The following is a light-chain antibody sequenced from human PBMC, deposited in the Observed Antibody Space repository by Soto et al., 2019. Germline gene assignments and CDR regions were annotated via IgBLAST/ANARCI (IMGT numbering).Light chain of an antibody. CDR2: TTN. CDR1: PGPVTSGNY. Sequence: QAVVTQEPSLTVSPGGPVTLPCAPSPGPVTSGNYPSWFQQKPGQTPRTLIYTTNNRHSWTPARFSGSLLGGKAALTLSGVQPEDEAEYYCLLYYGGAHLVFGGGTKVTVL. V-gene: IGLV7-43*01. CDR3: LLYYGGAHLV. J-gene: IGLJ3*02.